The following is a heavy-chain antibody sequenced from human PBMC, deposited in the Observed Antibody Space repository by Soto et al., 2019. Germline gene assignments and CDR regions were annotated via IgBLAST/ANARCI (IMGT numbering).Heavy chain of an antibody. D-gene: IGHD3-10*01. Sequence: SETLSLTCTVSGGSISSFYWTWIRQPPGKGLEWIGYIYYTGTTSYNPSLRSRVTISVDTSKNQFSLKVRSVTAADTAVYYCARGRVAVRGVIIFAPYFDYWGQGTLVTVSS. CDR1: GGSISSFY. CDR2: IYYTGTT. CDR3: ARGRVAVRGVIIFAPYFDY. V-gene: IGHV4-59*01. J-gene: IGHJ4*02.